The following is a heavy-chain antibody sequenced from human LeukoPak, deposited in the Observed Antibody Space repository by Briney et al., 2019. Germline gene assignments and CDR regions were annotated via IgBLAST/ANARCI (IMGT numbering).Heavy chain of an antibody. D-gene: IGHD4-17*01. V-gene: IGHV4-30-2*01. CDR1: GGSISSGGYS. Sequence: SETLSLTCAVSGGSISSGGYSWSRIRQPPGKGLEWIGYIYHSGSTYYNPSLKSRVTISVDRSKNQFSLKLSSVTAADTAVYYCARDDYGLIDYWGQGTLVTVSS. CDR2: IYHSGST. CDR3: ARDDYGLIDY. J-gene: IGHJ4*02.